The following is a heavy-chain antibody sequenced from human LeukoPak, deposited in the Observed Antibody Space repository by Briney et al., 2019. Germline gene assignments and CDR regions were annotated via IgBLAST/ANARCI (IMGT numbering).Heavy chain of an antibody. CDR3: AKERSTNDP. V-gene: IGHV3-64*01. J-gene: IGHJ5*02. CDR1: GFTFSSYA. Sequence: GGSLRLSCAASGFTFSSYAMHWVRQAPGKGLEYVSAISSNGGSTYYANSVKGRFTISRDNSKNTLYLQMGSLRAEDTAVYYCAKERSTNDPWGQGTLVTVSS. CDR2: ISSNGGST. D-gene: IGHD2-2*01.